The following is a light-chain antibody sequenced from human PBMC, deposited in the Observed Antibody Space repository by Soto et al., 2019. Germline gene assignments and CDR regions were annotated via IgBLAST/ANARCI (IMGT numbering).Light chain of an antibody. CDR1: QSISRN. V-gene: IGKV3-15*01. CDR3: QQYENWPFT. J-gene: IGKJ3*01. Sequence: EIVMTQSPATLSVSPGERATLSCRASQSISRNLAWYQQKPGQSPRLLIYGASARATGIPVRVSGSGSGTEFTLTISTLQSEDFALYFCQQYENWPFTVGPGTKVDIK. CDR2: GAS.